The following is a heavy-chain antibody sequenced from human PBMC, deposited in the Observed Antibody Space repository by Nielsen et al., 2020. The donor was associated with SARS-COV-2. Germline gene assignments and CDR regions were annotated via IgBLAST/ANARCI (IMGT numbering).Heavy chain of an antibody. CDR3: AKDVRSGGYFDY. Sequence: LSLTCAASGFTFSSYAMSWVRQAPGKGLEWVSAISGSGGSTYYADSVKGRFTISRDNSKNTLYLQMNSLRAEDTAVYYCAKDVRSGGYFDYWGQGTLVTVSS. CDR1: GFTFSSYA. CDR2: ISGSGGST. V-gene: IGHV3-23*01. D-gene: IGHD1-1*01. J-gene: IGHJ4*02.